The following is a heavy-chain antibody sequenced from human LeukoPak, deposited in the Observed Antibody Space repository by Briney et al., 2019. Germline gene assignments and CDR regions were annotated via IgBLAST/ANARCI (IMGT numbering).Heavy chain of an antibody. J-gene: IGHJ4*02. CDR1: GFTFSSYG. CDR2: ISGSGGST. V-gene: IGHV3-23*01. Sequence: GGSLRLSCAASGFTFSSYGMSWVRQAPGKGLEWVSAISGSGGSTYYADSVKGRFTISRDNSKNTLYLQMNSLRAEDTAVYYCAKGATAVYCSGGSCYGKTPFDYWGQGTLVTVSS. CDR3: AKGATAVYCSGGSCYGKTPFDY. D-gene: IGHD2-15*01.